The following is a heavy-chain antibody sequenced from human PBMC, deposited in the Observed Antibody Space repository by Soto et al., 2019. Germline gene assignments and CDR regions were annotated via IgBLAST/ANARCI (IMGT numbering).Heavy chain of an antibody. CDR1: GFSFSIYS. D-gene: IGHD3-9*01. Sequence: QVHLVESGGGVVQPGGSLRLSCAASGFSFSIYSMHWVRQAPGKGLEWVAVLSYDVSNKFYADSVKGRFTISRDNSKNTLYLQMDSLRPEDTAIYYCARERVTGYYSVIGYWGQGTLVTVSS. CDR3: ARERVTGYYSVIGY. CDR2: LSYDVSNK. J-gene: IGHJ4*02. V-gene: IGHV3-30-3*01.